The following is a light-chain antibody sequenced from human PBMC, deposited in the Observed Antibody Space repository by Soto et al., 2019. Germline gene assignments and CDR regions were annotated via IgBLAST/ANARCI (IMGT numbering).Light chain of an antibody. CDR3: QQYNNYWT. V-gene: IGKV1-5*01. J-gene: IGKJ1*01. CDR2: DAS. Sequence: DIQMTQSRSTLSASVGDRVTITCRASQSISNWLAWYQQKPGKAPKLLIYDASSLESGVPSRFSGSGSGTEFTLTISSLQPDDFATYYCQQYNNYWTFGQGTKVDIK. CDR1: QSISNW.